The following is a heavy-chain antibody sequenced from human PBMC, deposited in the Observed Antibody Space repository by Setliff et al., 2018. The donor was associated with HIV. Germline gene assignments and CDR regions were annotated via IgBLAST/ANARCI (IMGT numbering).Heavy chain of an antibody. D-gene: IGHD3-10*01. CDR3: ARDPLVGPVTMVRGVIPLDY. J-gene: IGHJ4*02. V-gene: IGHV1-69*10. CDR1: GDTFSNYA. Sequence: SVKVSCKASGDTFSNYAISWVRQAPGQGLERVGGIIPILGTAKYAQKFQGRVTITADKSTSTAYMELSSLRSDDTAVYYCARDPLVGPVTMVRGVIPLDYWGQGTLVTVSS. CDR2: IIPILGTA.